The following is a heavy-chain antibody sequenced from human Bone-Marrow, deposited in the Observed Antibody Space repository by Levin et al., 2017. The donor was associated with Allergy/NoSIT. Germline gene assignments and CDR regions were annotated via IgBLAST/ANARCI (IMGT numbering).Heavy chain of an antibody. D-gene: IGHD6-13*01. V-gene: IGHV1-69*13. CDR2: IIPIFGTA. CDR3: ARSGYSSSWPDY. CDR1: GGTFSSYA. Sequence: SVKISCKASGGTFSSYAISWVRQAPGQGLEWMGGIIPIFGTANYAQKFQGRVTITADESTSTAYMELSSLRSEDTAVYYCARSGYSSSWPDYWGQGTLVTVSS. J-gene: IGHJ4*02.